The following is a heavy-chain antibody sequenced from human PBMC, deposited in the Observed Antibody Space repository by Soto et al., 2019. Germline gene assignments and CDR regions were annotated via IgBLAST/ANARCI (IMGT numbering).Heavy chain of an antibody. Sequence: ASVKVSCKASGYTCTSYGISWVRQVPGQGLEWMGWISAYNGNTNYAQKLQGRVTMTTDTSTSTAYMELRSLRSDDTSVYYCARGKYSYGFYYYYGMDVWGQGTTVTVSS. J-gene: IGHJ6*02. D-gene: IGHD5-18*01. CDR1: GYTCTSYG. CDR2: ISAYNGNT. CDR3: ARGKYSYGFYYYYGMDV. V-gene: IGHV1-18*01.